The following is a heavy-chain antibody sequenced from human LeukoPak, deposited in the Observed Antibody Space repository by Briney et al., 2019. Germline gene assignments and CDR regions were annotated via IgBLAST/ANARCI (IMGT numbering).Heavy chain of an antibody. J-gene: IGHJ4*02. CDR3: ARDLGYCSGGSCYPRGFDY. CDR2: IWYDGSNK. Sequence: PGRSLRLSCAASGFTFSSYWMSWVRQAPGKGLEWVAVIWYDGSNKYYADSVKGRFTISKDNSKNTLYLQMNSLRAEDTAVYYCARDLGYCSGGSCYPRGFDYWGQGTLVTVSS. CDR1: GFTFSSYW. D-gene: IGHD2-15*01. V-gene: IGHV3-33*08.